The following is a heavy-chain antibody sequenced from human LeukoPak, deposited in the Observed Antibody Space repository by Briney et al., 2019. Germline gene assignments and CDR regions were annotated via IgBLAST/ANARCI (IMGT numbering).Heavy chain of an antibody. V-gene: IGHV3-30-3*01. J-gene: IGHJ4*02. Sequence: GGSLRLSCAASGFTFSSYAMHWVRQAPGKGLEWVAVISYDGSNKYYADSVKGRFTISRDNSKNTLYPQMNSLRAEDTAVYYCASFTVGGYGYFDYWGQGTLVTVSS. CDR2: ISYDGSNK. D-gene: IGHD5-12*01. CDR1: GFTFSSYA. CDR3: ASFTVGGYGYFDY.